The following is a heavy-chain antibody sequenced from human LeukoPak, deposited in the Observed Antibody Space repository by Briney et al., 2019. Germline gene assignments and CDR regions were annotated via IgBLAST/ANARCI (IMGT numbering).Heavy chain of an antibody. CDR2: ISGSGSLT. Sequence: GGSLRLSCAASGFTFSSYEMNWVRQAPGKSLEWVAYISGSGSLTYYADSVKGRFTISRDNAKHSLYLQMNSLRVEDTAVYYCAKYADVPYFDYWGQGNLVTVSS. CDR3: AKYADVPYFDY. CDR1: GFTFSSYE. V-gene: IGHV3-48*03. J-gene: IGHJ4*02. D-gene: IGHD3-16*01.